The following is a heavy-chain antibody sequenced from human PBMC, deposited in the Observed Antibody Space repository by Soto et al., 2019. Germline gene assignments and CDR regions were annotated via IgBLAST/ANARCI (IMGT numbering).Heavy chain of an antibody. D-gene: IGHD2-21*02. Sequence: QVQLVQSGAEMKRPGSSVKVSCQASGSTFSSYTVSWVRQAPGQGLEWMGRIIPVLGVTNYAQKFKGRVTITADKSKTTAYMELSSLRSGDTAVYHCARRRYCGADCYSKYYYGMDVWGQGTTVTVSS. J-gene: IGHJ6*02. CDR2: IIPVLGVT. CDR3: ARRRYCGADCYSKYYYGMDV. CDR1: GSTFSSYT. V-gene: IGHV1-69*02.